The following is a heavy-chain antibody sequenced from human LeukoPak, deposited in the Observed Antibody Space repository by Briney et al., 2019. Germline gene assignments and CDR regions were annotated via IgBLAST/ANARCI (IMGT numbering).Heavy chain of an antibody. V-gene: IGHV1-69*13. Sequence: GASVKVSCKASGGTLSSYVINWVRQAPGQGLEWMGGIIPLFGTPNYAQRFQGRLTITADESTNTVYMELSSLRFDDTAVYYCASLPETYSSSLYTVDYWGQGTLLTVSS. CDR3: ASLPETYSSSLYTVDY. D-gene: IGHD2-2*01. CDR2: IIPLFGTP. J-gene: IGHJ4*02. CDR1: GGTLSSYV.